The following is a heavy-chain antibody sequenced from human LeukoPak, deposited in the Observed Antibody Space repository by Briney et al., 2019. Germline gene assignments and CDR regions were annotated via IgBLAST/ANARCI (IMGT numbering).Heavy chain of an antibody. J-gene: IGHJ3*02. CDR3: ARVRYCSGGSCYGLFAFDI. Sequence: SVKVSCKASGGTFSSYAISWVRQAPGQGLEWMGRIIPIFGTASYAQKFEGRVTITTDESTSTAYMELSSLRSEDTAVYYCARVRYCSGGSCYGLFAFDIWGQGTMVTVSS. CDR1: GGTFSSYA. CDR2: IIPIFGTA. V-gene: IGHV1-69*05. D-gene: IGHD2-15*01.